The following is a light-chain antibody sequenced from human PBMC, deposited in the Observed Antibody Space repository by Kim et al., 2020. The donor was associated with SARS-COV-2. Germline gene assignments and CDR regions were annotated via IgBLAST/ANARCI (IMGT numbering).Light chain of an antibody. CDR1: KSNVGSYDY. Sequence: QSITISCTGPKSNVGSYDYISWYQQRPGKGPRLIIYEVTKRPSGVPDLFSGSKSDHTATLTVSGLQAEDEADYYCSSYSGTNALGIFGGGTQLTVL. V-gene: IGLV2-8*01. CDR3: SSYSGTNALGI. CDR2: EVT. J-gene: IGLJ2*01.